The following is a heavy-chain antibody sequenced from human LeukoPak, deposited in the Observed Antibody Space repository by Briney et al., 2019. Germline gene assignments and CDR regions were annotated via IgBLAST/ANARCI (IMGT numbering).Heavy chain of an antibody. Sequence: GESLKISCKGSGYSSTSYWSGWVRQMPGKGLGWMGIIYHGDSDTRYRPSFQGQVTISAAKSNSTAYLQWSSLKASDTAMYYCGRREAPAEGRIDSWGQGTLVTVSS. V-gene: IGHV5-51*01. J-gene: IGHJ4*02. CDR3: GRREAPAEGRIDS. CDR2: IYHGDSDT. CDR1: GYSSTSYW. D-gene: IGHD1-26*01.